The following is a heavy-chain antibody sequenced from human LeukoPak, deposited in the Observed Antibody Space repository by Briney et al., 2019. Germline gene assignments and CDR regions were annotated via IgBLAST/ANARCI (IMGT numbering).Heavy chain of an antibody. CDR2: IYYSGST. Sequence: ETLSLTFTVSGGSISSRSYYWSWIRQPPGKGLEWIGYIYYSGSTNYNPSLKSRVTISVDTSKNQFSLKLSSVTAADTAMYYCARAVNSGSYTNFQHWGQGTLVTVSS. CDR1: GGSISSRSYY. V-gene: IGHV4-61*01. D-gene: IGHD1-26*01. CDR3: ARAVNSGSYTNFQH. J-gene: IGHJ1*01.